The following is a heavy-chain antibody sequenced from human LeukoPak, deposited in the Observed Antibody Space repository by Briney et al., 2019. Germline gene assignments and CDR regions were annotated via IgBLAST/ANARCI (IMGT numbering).Heavy chain of an antibody. V-gene: IGHV4-34*01. CDR1: GGSFSGYY. J-gene: IGHJ4*02. D-gene: IGHD5-18*01. Sequence: SETLSLTCAVYGGSFSGYYWSWIRQPPGKGLEWIGGIYYSGSTYYNPSLKSRVTISVDTSKNQFSLKLSSVTAADTAVYYCARDVDTAMVIFDYWGQGTLVTVSS. CDR2: IYYSGST. CDR3: ARDVDTAMVIFDY.